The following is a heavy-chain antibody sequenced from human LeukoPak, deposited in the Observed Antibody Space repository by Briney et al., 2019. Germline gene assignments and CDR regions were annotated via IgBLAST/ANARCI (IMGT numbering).Heavy chain of an antibody. CDR1: GYTFTSYA. V-gene: IGHV1-3*01. Sequence: ASVKVSCKASGYTFTSYAMHWVRQAPGQRLEWMGWINAGNGNTKYSQKFQGRVTITRDTSASTAYMELSSLRSEDTAVYYCARAGPPSGSYYYNWFDPWGQGTLVTVSS. CDR2: INAGNGNT. CDR3: ARAGPPSGSYYYNWFDP. J-gene: IGHJ5*02. D-gene: IGHD3-10*01.